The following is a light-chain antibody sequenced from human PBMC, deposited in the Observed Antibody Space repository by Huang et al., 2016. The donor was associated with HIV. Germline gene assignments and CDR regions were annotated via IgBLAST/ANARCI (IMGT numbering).Light chain of an antibody. J-gene: IGKJ3*01. CDR3: QQYGNSPPVT. CDR2: CAS. Sequence: EIVLTQSPGTLSLSPGQRATLSCRASQTISSSYLAWHQQKPGQVPRLLIYCASKRAAGIPDRFSGSGSGTDFTLSISRLEPEDFAVYYCQQYGNSPPVTFGPGTRVDI. CDR1: QTISSSY. V-gene: IGKV3-20*01.